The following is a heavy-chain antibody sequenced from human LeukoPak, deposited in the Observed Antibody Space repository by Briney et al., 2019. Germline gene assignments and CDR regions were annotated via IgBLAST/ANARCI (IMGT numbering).Heavy chain of an antibody. Sequence: PGGSLRLSCAASGFTFSSYGMHWVRQAPGKGLEWVAVIWYDGSNKYYADSVKGRFTISRDNSKNTLYLQMNSLRAEDTAVYYCAKDLAVGRGSNDAFDIWGQGTMVTVSS. CDR2: IWYDGSNK. J-gene: IGHJ3*02. V-gene: IGHV3-33*06. D-gene: IGHD6-19*01. CDR3: AKDLAVGRGSNDAFDI. CDR1: GFTFSSYG.